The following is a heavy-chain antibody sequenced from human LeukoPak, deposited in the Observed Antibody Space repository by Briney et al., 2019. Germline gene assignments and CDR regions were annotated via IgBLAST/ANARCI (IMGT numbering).Heavy chain of an antibody. Sequence: PGGSLRLSCAASGFTFSSYWMHWVRQAPGKGLVWVSRVNSDGSSTTYADSVKGRFTISRDIAKNTLHLQMSSLRAEDTAVYYCARGPPNSGSYHTDWGQGTLVTVSS. CDR2: VNSDGSST. J-gene: IGHJ4*02. CDR3: ARGPPNSGSYHTD. D-gene: IGHD1-26*01. V-gene: IGHV3-74*01. CDR1: GFTFSSYW.